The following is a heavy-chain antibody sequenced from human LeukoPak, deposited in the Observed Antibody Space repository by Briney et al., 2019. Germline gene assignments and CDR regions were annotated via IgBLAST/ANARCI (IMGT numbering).Heavy chain of an antibody. Sequence: ASVKVSCKASGGTFSSYAISWVRQAPGQGLEWMGRIIPIFGTANYAQKFQGRVTITTDESTSTAYMELSSLRSEDTAVYYCAREGGKSYGSSFDHWGQGTLVTVSS. D-gene: IGHD5-18*01. CDR3: AREGGKSYGSSFDH. J-gene: IGHJ4*02. V-gene: IGHV1-69*05. CDR1: GGTFSSYA. CDR2: IIPIFGTA.